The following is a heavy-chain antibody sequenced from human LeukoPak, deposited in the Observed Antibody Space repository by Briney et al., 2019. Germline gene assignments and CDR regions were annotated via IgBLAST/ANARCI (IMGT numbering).Heavy chain of an antibody. V-gene: IGHV4-34*01. J-gene: IGHJ4*02. Sequence: SQTLFLTCAVYGGSLSGHYWSWICQPPGKGLGWIGEINHSGSAKYSPSLRSRVTMSVDTSKSQFSLRLSSVTAADTTVYYCARCSTPLKYASGGPFDYWGQETLVTVSS. CDR3: ARCSTPLKYASGGPFDY. D-gene: IGHD2-15*01. CDR2: INHSGSA. CDR1: GGSLSGHY.